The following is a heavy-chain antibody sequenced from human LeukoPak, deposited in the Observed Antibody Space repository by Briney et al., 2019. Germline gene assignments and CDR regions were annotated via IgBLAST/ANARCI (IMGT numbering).Heavy chain of an antibody. Sequence: SETLSLTCTDSGGSISSGDYYWSWIRQPPGKDLEGIGYIYYSGSTYYNPSLKSRVTISVDTSKIQFSLKLSSVTTADTAVYYCARGLLDYYDSSGYYYPYRGQGTLVTVSS. CDR2: IYYSGST. V-gene: IGHV4-30-4*08. J-gene: IGHJ4*02. CDR3: ARGLLDYYDSSGYYYPY. CDR1: GGSISSGDYY. D-gene: IGHD3-22*01.